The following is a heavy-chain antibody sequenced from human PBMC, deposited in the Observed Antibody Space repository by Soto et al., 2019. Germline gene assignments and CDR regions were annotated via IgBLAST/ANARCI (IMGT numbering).Heavy chain of an antibody. CDR1: GDNVSSNSAA. V-gene: IGHV6-1*01. CDR2: TYYRSKWYN. CDR3: ARGGVVVPAAVYYYYYGMDV. Sequence: PSQTLSLTCAISGDNVSSNSAAWNWIRQSPSRGLEWLGRTYYRSKWYNDYAVSVKSRITINPDTSKNQFSLQLNSVTPEDTAVYYCARGGVVVPAAVYYYYYGMDVWGQGTTVTVSS. D-gene: IGHD2-2*01. J-gene: IGHJ6*02.